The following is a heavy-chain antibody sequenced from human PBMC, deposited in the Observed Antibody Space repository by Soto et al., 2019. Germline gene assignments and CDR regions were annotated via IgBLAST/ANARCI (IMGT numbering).Heavy chain of an antibody. V-gene: IGHV3-30-3*01. Sequence: GGSLRLSCAASGFTFSSYAMHWVRQAPGKGLEWVAVISYDGSNKYYADSVKGRFTISRDNSKNTLYLQMNSLRAEDTAVYYCARGRRSGKPLNWFDPWGQGTLVTVSS. CDR1: GFTFSSYA. CDR3: ARGRRSGKPLNWFDP. CDR2: ISYDGSNK. D-gene: IGHD2-15*01. J-gene: IGHJ5*02.